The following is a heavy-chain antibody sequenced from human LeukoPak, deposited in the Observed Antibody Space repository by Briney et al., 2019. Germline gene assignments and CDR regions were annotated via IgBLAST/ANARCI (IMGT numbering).Heavy chain of an antibody. D-gene: IGHD2-2*01. CDR2: MNPNSGNT. J-gene: IGHJ5*02. CDR3: ARLYCSSTSCYFSRSHNWFDP. V-gene: IGHV1-8*01. Sequence: SSVTVSCKASGYTFTSYDINWVRQATGQGLEWMGWMNPNSGNTGYAQKFQGRVTITRNTSISTAYMELSSLRSEDTAVYYCARLYCSSTSCYFSRSHNWFDPWGQGTLVTVSS. CDR1: GYTFTSYD.